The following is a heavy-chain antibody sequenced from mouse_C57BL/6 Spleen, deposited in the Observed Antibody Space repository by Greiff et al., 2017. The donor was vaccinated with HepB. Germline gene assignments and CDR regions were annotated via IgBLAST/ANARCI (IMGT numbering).Heavy chain of an antibody. CDR2: INPNNGGT. CDR3: AVYGNYLYYAMDY. D-gene: IGHD2-1*01. Sequence: VQLQQSGPELVKPGASVKISCKASGYTFTDYYMNWVKQSHGKSLEWIGDINPNNGGTSYNQKFKGKATLTVDKSSSTAYMELRSLTSEDSAVYYCAVYGNYLYYAMDYWGQGTSVTVSS. CDR1: GYTFTDYY. V-gene: IGHV1-26*01. J-gene: IGHJ4*01.